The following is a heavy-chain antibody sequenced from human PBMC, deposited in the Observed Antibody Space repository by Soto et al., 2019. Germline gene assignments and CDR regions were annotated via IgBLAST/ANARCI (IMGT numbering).Heavy chain of an antibody. CDR3: AREPKYSSSWGDYYYYYGMDV. CDR2: ISSSSSYI. D-gene: IGHD6-6*01. V-gene: IGHV3-21*01. Sequence: PGGSLRLSCAASGFTFSSYSMNWVRQAPGKGLEWVSSISSSSSYIYYADSVKGRFTTSRDNAKNSLYLQMNSLRAEDTAVYYCAREPKYSSSWGDYYYYYGMDVWGQGTTVTVSS. CDR1: GFTFSSYS. J-gene: IGHJ6*02.